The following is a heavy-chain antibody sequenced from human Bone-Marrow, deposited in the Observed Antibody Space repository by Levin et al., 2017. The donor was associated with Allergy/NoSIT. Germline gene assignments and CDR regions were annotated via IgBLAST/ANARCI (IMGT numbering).Heavy chain of an antibody. D-gene: IGHD6-19*01. V-gene: IGHV3-53*01. CDR1: GFTVRTNY. CDR2: IYSGVSK. CDR3: ARGDSGWYGGVDY. J-gene: IGHJ4*02. Sequence: PGGSLRLSCKVSGFTVRTNYITWVRQAPGKGLEWVSTIYSGVSKYYSGSAKGRFIISKDDLETTVFLEMNNLIVDDTAVYYCARGDSGWYGGVDYWGQGTLVTVSS.